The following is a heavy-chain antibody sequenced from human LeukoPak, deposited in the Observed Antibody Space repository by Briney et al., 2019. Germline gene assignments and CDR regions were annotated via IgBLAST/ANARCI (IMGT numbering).Heavy chain of an antibody. V-gene: IGHV4-34*01. CDR1: GGSFSGYY. CDR2: INHSGST. CDR3: ARVPHDSSGYNY. J-gene: IGHJ4*02. Sequence: KPSETLSLTCAVYGGSFSGYYCSWIRQPPGKGLEWIGEINHSGSTNYNPSLKSRVTISVDTSKNQFSLKLSSVTAADTAVYYCARVPHDSSGYNYWGQGTLVTVSS. D-gene: IGHD3-22*01.